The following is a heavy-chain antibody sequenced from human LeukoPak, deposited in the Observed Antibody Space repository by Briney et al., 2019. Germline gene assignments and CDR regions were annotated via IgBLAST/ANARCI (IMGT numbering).Heavy chain of an antibody. Sequence: GGSLRLSCAASGFTFSNYWMNWVRQAPGKGLVWVSRINSDGSSTTSADSVKGRFTISRDNAKNTLYLQMNSLRAEDTAVYYCAKGWATVIDYWGQGTLVTVSS. D-gene: IGHD4-17*01. CDR2: INSDGSST. CDR3: AKGWATVIDY. CDR1: GFTFSNYW. V-gene: IGHV3-74*01. J-gene: IGHJ4*02.